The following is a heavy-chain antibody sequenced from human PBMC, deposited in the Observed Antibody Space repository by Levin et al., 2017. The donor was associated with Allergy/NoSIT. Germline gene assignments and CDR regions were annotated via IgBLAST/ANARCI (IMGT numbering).Heavy chain of an antibody. V-gene: IGHV4-34*01. CDR1: GGSFSGFC. CDR3: ARAADVEVVVDAKDGLDV. Sequence: PSETLSLTCAVYGGSFSGFCWTWVRQPPGKGLEWIGEIDHSGKTNYNPSLKSRVTISVDRSKNQFSLKVSSVTAADTAVYYCARAADVEVVVDAKDGLDVWGRGTTVIVSS. J-gene: IGHJ6*02. CDR2: IDHSGKT. D-gene: IGHD2-15*01.